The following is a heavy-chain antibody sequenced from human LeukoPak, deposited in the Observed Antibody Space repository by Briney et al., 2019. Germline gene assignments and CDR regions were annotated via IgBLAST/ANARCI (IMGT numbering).Heavy chain of an antibody. CDR3: AREGDYGEDFDY. V-gene: IGHV4-31*03. D-gene: IGHD4-17*01. J-gene: IGHJ4*02. CDR1: GDSIGSYY. Sequence: PSETLSLTCTVSGDSIGSYYWSWIRQHPGKGLEWIGYIYYSGSTYYNPSLKSRVTISVDTSKNQFSLKLSSVTAADTAVYYCAREGDYGEDFDYWGQGTLVTVSS. CDR2: IYYSGST.